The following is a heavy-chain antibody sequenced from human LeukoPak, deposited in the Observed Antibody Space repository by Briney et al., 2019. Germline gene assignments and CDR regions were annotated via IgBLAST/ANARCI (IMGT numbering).Heavy chain of an antibody. CDR1: GGSISSYY. D-gene: IGHD4-11*01. CDR3: ARDLGYSYYDSGY. CDR2: IYYSGST. J-gene: IGHJ4*02. Sequence: SETLSLTCTVSGGSISSYYWSWIRQPPGKGLEWIGYIYYSGSTNYNPSLKSRVTISVDTSKNQFSLKLSSVTAADTAVYYCARDLGYSYYDSGYCGQGTLVTVSS. V-gene: IGHV4-59*01.